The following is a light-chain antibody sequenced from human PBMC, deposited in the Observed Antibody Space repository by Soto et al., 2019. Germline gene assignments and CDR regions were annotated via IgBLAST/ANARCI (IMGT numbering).Light chain of an antibody. CDR2: GAS. CDR1: QSVSSN. CDR3: QQYNNWPPVT. Sequence: EIVMTQSPATLSVSPGERATLSCRASQSVSSNLAWYQQKPGQAPKLLIYGASTRATGVPARFSGSGSGTEFTLTISSLQSEDFAVYYCQQYNNWPPVTFGQGTHWRL. V-gene: IGKV3-15*01. J-gene: IGKJ5*01.